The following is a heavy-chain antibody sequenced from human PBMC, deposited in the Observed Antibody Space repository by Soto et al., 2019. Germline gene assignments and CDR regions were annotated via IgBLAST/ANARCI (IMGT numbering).Heavy chain of an antibody. J-gene: IGHJ4*02. CDR1: GFSLSNSGVG. V-gene: IGHV2-5*02. CDR3: AHRPSYDPSGAFDY. D-gene: IGHD3-22*01. CDR2: IYWDDDR. Sequence: QITLKESGPTLVKPTETLTLTCIFSGFSLSNSGVGVGWLRQPPGKALEWLALIYWDDDRRYSASLRSRLTITKDTSNNRVVLTMTNMDPMDTATYYCAHRPSYDPSGAFDYWGQGTLVTVSS.